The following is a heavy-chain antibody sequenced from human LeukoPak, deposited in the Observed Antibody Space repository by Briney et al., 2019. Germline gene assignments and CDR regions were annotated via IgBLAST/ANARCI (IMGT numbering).Heavy chain of an antibody. V-gene: IGHV4-39*07. CDR3: ASRSNQNWNYDY. J-gene: IGHJ4*02. Sequence: PSETLSLTCTVSGGSITSSDYYWGWIRQPPGKGLEWIGSINYSASTYYNPSLKSRVTISVDTSKNQFSLKLSSVTAADTAVYYCASRSNQNWNYDYWGQGTLVTVSS. CDR2: INYSAST. CDR1: GGSITSSDYY. D-gene: IGHD1-7*01.